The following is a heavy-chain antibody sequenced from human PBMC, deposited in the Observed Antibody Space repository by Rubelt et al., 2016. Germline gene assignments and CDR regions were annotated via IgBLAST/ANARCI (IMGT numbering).Heavy chain of an antibody. J-gene: IGHJ4*02. D-gene: IGHD6-13*01. Sequence: EVQLLDSGGGFVQPGGSLRLSCAASGFTFSDYAMSWVRQAPGKGLEWASSISASGANTYYADSAKGRFTISRDNSKNTLYLQMNSLRVEDTALYYCAKAPRIAAACEFYDYWGQGTLVTVSS. CDR2: ISASGANT. CDR1: GFTFSDYA. CDR3: AKAPRIAAACEFYDY. V-gene: IGHV3-23*01.